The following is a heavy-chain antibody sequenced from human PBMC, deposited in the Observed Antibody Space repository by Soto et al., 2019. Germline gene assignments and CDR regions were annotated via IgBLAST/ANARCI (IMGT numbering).Heavy chain of an antibody. V-gene: IGHV3-48*01. CDR2: ISSSSSTI. J-gene: IGHJ4*02. CDR3: ARGLTGYYIY. CDR1: GFTFSSYS. D-gene: IGHD3-9*01. Sequence: GSLRLSCAASGFTFSSYSMNWVRQAPGKGLEWVSYISSSSSTIYYADSVKGRFTISRDNAKNSLYLQMNSLRAEDTAVYYCARGLTGYYIYWGQGTLVTVSS.